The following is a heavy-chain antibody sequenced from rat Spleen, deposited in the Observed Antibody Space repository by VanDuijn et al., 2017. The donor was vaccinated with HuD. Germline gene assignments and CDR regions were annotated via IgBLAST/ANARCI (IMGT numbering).Heavy chain of an antibody. D-gene: IGHD5-1*01. V-gene: IGHV5S10*01. Sequence: EVQLVESGGGLVQPGNSLKLSCAASGFTFSDYAMAWVRQSPEKGLEWVATIVFDSSRTYYRDSVKGRFTISRDNAKSTLYLQMDSLRSEDTATYYCATSNWDCFDYWGQGVMVTVSS. CDR1: GFTFSDYA. CDR2: IVFDSSRT. CDR3: ATSNWDCFDY. J-gene: IGHJ2*01.